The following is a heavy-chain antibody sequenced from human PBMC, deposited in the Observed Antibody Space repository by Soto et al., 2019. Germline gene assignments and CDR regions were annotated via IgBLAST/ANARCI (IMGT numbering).Heavy chain of an antibody. CDR1: GGSVDRGDYY. CDR2: VSSYRGAT. D-gene: IGHD2-15*01. V-gene: IGHV4-30-4*02. CDR3: ARVVVVSAINSFDP. J-gene: IGHJ5*02. Sequence: SETLSLTGTVSGGSVDRGDYYWTWIRQPPGKGLEWIAYVSSYRGATYYNPSLKSRLTISLGTPMNQFSLKLSSVTAADTAVYSCARVVVVSAINSFDPQGQRPLVTVSS.